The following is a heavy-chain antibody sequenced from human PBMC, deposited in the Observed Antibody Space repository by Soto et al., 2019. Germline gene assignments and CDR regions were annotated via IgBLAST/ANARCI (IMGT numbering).Heavy chain of an antibody. D-gene: IGHD3-3*01. CDR2: MNPNSGNT. Sequence: ASVKVSCKASGYTFTSYDINWVRQATGQGLEWMGWMNPNSGNTGYAQKFQGRVTMTRNTSISTAYMELSSLRSEDTAVYYCARAIPIFGVVIIRAYYYGMDVWGQGPTVTVSS. CDR1: GYTFTSYD. J-gene: IGHJ6*02. CDR3: ARAIPIFGVVIIRAYYYGMDV. V-gene: IGHV1-8*01.